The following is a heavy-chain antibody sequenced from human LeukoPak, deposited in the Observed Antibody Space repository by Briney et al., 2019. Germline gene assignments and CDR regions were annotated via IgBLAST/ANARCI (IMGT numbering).Heavy chain of an antibody. CDR1: GFTFSDYY. CDR2: ISSSGSTI. CDR3: ARALRLPAATFDY. Sequence: GGSLRLSCAASGFTFSDYYMSWFRQAPGKGLEWVSYISSSGSTIYYADSVKGRFTISRDNAKNSLYLQMNSLRAEDTAVYYCARALRLPAATFDYWGQGTLVTVSS. D-gene: IGHD2-2*01. V-gene: IGHV3-11*04. J-gene: IGHJ4*02.